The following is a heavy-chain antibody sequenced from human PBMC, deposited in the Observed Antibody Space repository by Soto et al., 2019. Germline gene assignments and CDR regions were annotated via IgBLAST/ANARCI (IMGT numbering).Heavy chain of an antibody. D-gene: IGHD6-19*01. CDR2: IIPILRTP. J-gene: IGHJ5*02. CDR3: SISTGSGCRPGTRRFNVSDT. Sequence: QVQLVQSGAEVKQPGSSVKVSCQASGVTFSSFAISWVRQAPRQGLEWMGGIIPILRTPTYAQNFQGRVTITTDESTSSVYMVVSNLQSADTAVYYCSISTGSGCRPGTRRFNVSDTCGQRTLVTVYS. V-gene: IGHV1-69*01. CDR1: GVTFSSFA.